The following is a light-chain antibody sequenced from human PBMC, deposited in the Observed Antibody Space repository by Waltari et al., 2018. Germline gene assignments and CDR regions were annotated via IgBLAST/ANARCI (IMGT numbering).Light chain of an antibody. J-gene: IGLJ2*01. V-gene: IGLV1-44*01. CDR1: SSNIGSKS. CDR3: ATWDDSLNGL. Sequence: QSVLTQPPSVSGTPGQRVSISCSGSSSNIGSKSVNWYQQVPDRFSGSKSGTSASLAISGLQSEDEADYYCATWDDSLNGLFGGGTNLTVL.